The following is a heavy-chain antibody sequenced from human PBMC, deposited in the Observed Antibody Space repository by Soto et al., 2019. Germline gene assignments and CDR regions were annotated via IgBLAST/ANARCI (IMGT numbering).Heavy chain of an antibody. Sequence: GASVKVSCKASGFTFTSSAVQWVRQARGQRLEWIGWIVVGSGNTNYAQKFQERVTITRDMSTSTAYMELSSLRSEATAAYYCAADKGFAGYSSGPLGYWGQETLVTVSS. D-gene: IGHD6-19*01. V-gene: IGHV1-58*01. CDR1: GFTFTSSA. CDR2: IVVGSGNT. J-gene: IGHJ4*02. CDR3: AADKGFAGYSSGPLGY.